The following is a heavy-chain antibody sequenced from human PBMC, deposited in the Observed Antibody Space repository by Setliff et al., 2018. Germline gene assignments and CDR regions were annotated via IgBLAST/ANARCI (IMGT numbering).Heavy chain of an antibody. Sequence: QPGGSLRLSCAASGFTVSSNDMSWVRQAPGKGLEWIALLYGGGNTFYADSVKGRFTISGDSSKNAVYLQMNSLRADDTAVYYCARDQFRNSGGLYCWGQGTLVTVSS. CDR2: LYGGGNT. V-gene: IGHV3-53*01. J-gene: IGHJ4*02. CDR1: GFTVSSND. CDR3: ARDQFRNSGGLYC. D-gene: IGHD1-7*01.